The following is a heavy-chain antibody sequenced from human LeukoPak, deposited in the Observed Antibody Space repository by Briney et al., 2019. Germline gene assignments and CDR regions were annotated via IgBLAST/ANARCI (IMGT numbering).Heavy chain of an antibody. V-gene: IGHV4-4*02. Sequence: SETLSLTCAISGGSISSSNWWTWVRQPPGKGLEWVGEIYLRGNTNYNPSLESRVTISVDESKTQLSLRLESVTTADTAVYYCARGTITTVTDSWGPGTLVTVSS. CDR3: ARGTITTVTDS. CDR2: IYLRGNT. CDR1: GGSISSSNW. J-gene: IGHJ4*02. D-gene: IGHD4-17*01.